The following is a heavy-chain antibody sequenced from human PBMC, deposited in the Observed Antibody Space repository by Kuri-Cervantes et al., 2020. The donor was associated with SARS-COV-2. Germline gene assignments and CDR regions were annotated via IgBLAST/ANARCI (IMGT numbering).Heavy chain of an antibody. CDR2: IYTSGST. Sequence: ESLETSCAASGFTFDDYAMHWGRQAPGKGLELIGRIYTSGSTNYNPSLKSRVTISVDTSKNQFSLKLSSVTAADTAVYYCARRRAPIVLVVYVQSPYFDYWGQGILVTVSS. J-gene: IGHJ4*02. D-gene: IGHD2-8*02. CDR1: GFTFDDYA. V-gene: IGHV4-4*09. CDR3: ARRRAPIVLVVYVQSPYFDY.